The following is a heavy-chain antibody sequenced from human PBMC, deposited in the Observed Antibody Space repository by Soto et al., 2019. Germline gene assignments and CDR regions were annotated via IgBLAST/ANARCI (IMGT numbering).Heavy chain of an antibody. CDR1: GFTFTSSA. CDR3: AAVQGYYYDSSGYHDDY. V-gene: IGHV1-58*01. J-gene: IGHJ4*02. Sequence: GASVKVSCKASGFTFTSSAVQWVRQARGQRLEWIGWIVVGSGNTNYAQKFQERVTITRDMSTSTAYMELSSLRSEDTAVYYCAAVQGYYYDSSGYHDDYWGQGTLVTVSS. CDR2: IVVGSGNT. D-gene: IGHD3-22*01.